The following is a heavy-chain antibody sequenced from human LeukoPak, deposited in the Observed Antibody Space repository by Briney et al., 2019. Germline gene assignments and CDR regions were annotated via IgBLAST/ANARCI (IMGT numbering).Heavy chain of an antibody. D-gene: IGHD3-22*01. V-gene: IGHV4-34*01. CDR3: ARPITMIPKDAFDI. Sequence: PSETLSLTCAAYGGSFSGYYWSWIRQPPGKGLEWIGEINHSGSTNYNPSLKSRVTISVDTSKNQFSLKLSSVTAADTAVYYCARPITMIPKDAFDIWGQGTMVTVSS. CDR1: GGSFSGYY. CDR2: INHSGST. J-gene: IGHJ3*02.